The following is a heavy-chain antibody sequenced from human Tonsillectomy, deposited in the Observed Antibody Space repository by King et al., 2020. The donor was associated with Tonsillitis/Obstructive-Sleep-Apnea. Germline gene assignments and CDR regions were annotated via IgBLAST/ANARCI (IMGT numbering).Heavy chain of an antibody. V-gene: IGHV5-51*01. CDR1: GYSFTDYW. Sequence: VQLVESGAEVKKPGESLKISCKGSGYSFTDYWIGWVRQMPGKGLEWMWIIYPGDSDTRYSPSFQGQVTISADKSISTAYLQWSSLKASDTAMYYCARVMEDTVMVNPLYYYYMDVWGKGTTVTVSS. D-gene: IGHD5-18*01. J-gene: IGHJ6*03. CDR3: ARVMEDTVMVNPLYYYYMDV. CDR2: IYPGDSDT.